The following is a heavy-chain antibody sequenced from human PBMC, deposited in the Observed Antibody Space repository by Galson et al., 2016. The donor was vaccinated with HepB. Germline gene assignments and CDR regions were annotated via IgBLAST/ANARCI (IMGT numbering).Heavy chain of an antibody. V-gene: IGHV1-18*01. CDR3: ARIQKSHYDCWSGYFYFYGMDV. D-gene: IGHD3-3*01. CDR2: ISAYIGNT. J-gene: IGHJ6*02. Sequence: SVKVSCKASGYTFTSYGISWVRQAPGQGLEWMGWISAYIGNTTYAQKLQGRVTMTTDTSTTTAYMELRSLRSDDTAVYNWARIQKSHYDCWSGYFYFYGMDVWGQGTTVTVSS. CDR1: GYTFTSYG.